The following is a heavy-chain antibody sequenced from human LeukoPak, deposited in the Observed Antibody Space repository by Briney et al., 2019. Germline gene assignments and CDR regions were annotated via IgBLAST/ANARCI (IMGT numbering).Heavy chain of an antibody. D-gene: IGHD3-9*01. CDR1: EFMFSSYW. V-gene: IGHV3-7*01. CDR3: ARGYYDISVDPPTIDY. CDR2: IKQDGSER. J-gene: IGHJ4*02. Sequence: GGSLRLYCAASEFMFSSYWMSWVRQAPGKGLEWVANIKQDGSERYNVDSVKGRFTISRDNAKNSLYLQMNSLRAEDTAVYYCARGYYDISVDPPTIDYWGQGTLVTVSS.